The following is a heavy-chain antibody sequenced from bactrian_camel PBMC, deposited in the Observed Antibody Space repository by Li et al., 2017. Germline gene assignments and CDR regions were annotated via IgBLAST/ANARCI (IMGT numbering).Heavy chain of an antibody. Sequence: QLVESGGGLVQPGGSLRLSCAASGLAFSIYSMYWVRQAPGKGLKWVSVIYSGGEPTYYADSVKGRFAISRDNAKNTVYLRLNSLKTEDTAMYYCTSGSGRNGWGQGTQVTVS. V-gene: IGHV3S25*01. CDR1: GLAFSIYS. CDR3: TSGSGRNG. CDR2: IYSGGEPT. D-gene: IGHD2*01. J-gene: IGHJ4*01.